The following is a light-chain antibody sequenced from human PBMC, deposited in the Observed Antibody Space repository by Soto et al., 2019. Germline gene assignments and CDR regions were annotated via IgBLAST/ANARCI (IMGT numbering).Light chain of an antibody. Sequence: EVVMTQSPATLYVSPGERVTLSCRASQAVGYNLAWYQHKPGQAPRLLIYGASTRVTGIPTRFSGCGSGTEFTLTISSLQSEDFAIYYCQQSYTFGQGTKLEIK. CDR2: GAS. V-gene: IGKV3-15*01. CDR3: QQSYT. CDR1: QAVGYN. J-gene: IGKJ2*01.